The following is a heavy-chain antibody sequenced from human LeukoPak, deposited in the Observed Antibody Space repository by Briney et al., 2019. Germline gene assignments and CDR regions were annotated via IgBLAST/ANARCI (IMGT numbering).Heavy chain of an antibody. CDR2: IRVDNGHT. V-gene: IGHV1-18*01. CDR1: GYMFANYG. J-gene: IGHJ4*02. D-gene: IGHD5-12*01. CDR3: ARDWDYIVDY. Sequence: ASVKVSCKASGYMFANYGITWVRQAHGQGLECVGWIRVDNGHTNHAQNFQGRVTMTTDTSTSTAYMEVRSLRPDDTAVYYCARDWDYIVDYWGQGTLVTVSS.